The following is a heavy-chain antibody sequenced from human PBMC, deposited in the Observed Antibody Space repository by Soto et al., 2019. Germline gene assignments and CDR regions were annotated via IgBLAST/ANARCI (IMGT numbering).Heavy chain of an antibody. CDR1: GYTFTSYA. J-gene: IGHJ5*02. D-gene: IGHD3-9*01. Sequence: ASVKVSCKASGYTFTSYAMHWVRQAPGQRLEWMGWINAGNGNTKYSQKFQGRVTITRDTSASTAYMELSSLRSEDTAVYYCARDPAAILTGYYTWFAPGGKETLVTVPS. CDR3: ARDPAAILTGYYTWFAP. V-gene: IGHV1-3*01. CDR2: INAGNGNT.